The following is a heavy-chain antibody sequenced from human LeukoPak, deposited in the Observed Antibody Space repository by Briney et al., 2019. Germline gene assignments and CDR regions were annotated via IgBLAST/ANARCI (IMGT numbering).Heavy chain of an antibody. CDR1: GGSISSYY. D-gene: IGHD2-8*01. CDR3: ARHRKRPLGYCTNGVCYPHQPYFDY. Sequence: SETLSLTCTVSGGSISSYYWSWIRQPPGKGLEWIGYIYYSGSTNYNPSLKSRVTISVDTSKNQFSLKLSSVTAADTAVYYCARHRKRPLGYCTNGVCYPHQPYFDYWGQGTLVTVSS. V-gene: IGHV4-59*08. J-gene: IGHJ4*02. CDR2: IYYSGST.